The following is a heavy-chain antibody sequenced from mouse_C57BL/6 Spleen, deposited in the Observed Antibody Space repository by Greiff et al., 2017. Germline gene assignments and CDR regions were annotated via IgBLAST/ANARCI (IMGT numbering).Heavy chain of an antibody. CDR2: IRNKANGYTT. J-gene: IGHJ3*01. CDR3: ARAQLRLPFAY. CDR1: GFTFTDYY. V-gene: IGHV7-3*01. D-gene: IGHD3-1*01. Sequence: EVKLVESGGGLVQPGGSLSLSCAASGFTFTDYYMSWVRQPPGKALEWLGFIRNKANGYTTEYSASVKGRFTISRDNSQSILYIQMNALRAEDSATYYCARAQLRLPFAYWGQGTLVTVSA.